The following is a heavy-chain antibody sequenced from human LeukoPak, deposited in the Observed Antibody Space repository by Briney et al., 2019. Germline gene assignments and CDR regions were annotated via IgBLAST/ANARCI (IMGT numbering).Heavy chain of an antibody. CDR1: GSRFTSYW. J-gene: IGHJ4*02. CDR3: ARRGGTRGANDFWSGFDY. V-gene: IGHV5-51*01. CDR2: IYPGDSDT. Sequence: GASLKISCKGSGSRFTSYWIGWVRQMPGKGLEWMGIIYPGDSDTRYSPSFQGQVTISADKSISTAYLQWSSLKASDTAMYYCARRGGTRGANDFWSGFDYWGQGTLVTVSS. D-gene: IGHD3-3*01.